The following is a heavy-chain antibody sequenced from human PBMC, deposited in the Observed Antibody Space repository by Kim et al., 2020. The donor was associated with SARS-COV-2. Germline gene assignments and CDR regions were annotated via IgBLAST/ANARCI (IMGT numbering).Heavy chain of an antibody. CDR2: T. D-gene: IGHD3-22*01. J-gene: IGHJ4*02. V-gene: IGHV4-59*09. CDR3: ARGHYDSSGYYPY. Sequence: TNYNPPLKSRVAISIDTSKMQFSLKVTSVTAADTAVYYCARGHYDSSGYYPYWGQGALVTVSS.